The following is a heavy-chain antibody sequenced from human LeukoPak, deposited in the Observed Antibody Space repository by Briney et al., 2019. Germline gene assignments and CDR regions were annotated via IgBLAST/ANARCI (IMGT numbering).Heavy chain of an antibody. CDR2: INPNGGAT. D-gene: IGHD3-22*01. V-gene: IGHV1-2*02. CDR3: ARGGGSSGYPDY. J-gene: IGHJ4*02. Sequence: ASVKVSCKASGYTFTDNHMHWVRQAPGQGLEWMGWINPNGGATNYAQKFQGRVTVTRDTSISTAYMELTRLTSDDTAVYYCARGGGSSGYPDYWGQGTLVTVSS. CDR1: GYTFTDNH.